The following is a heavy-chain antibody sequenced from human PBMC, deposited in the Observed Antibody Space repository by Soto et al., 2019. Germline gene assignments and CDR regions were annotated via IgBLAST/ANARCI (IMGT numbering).Heavy chain of an antibody. CDR2: INAGNGNT. D-gene: IGHD3-10*01. J-gene: IGHJ5*02. V-gene: IGHV1-3*01. Sequence: GAPVNVSCKASGYRFTSYAMHWVRQAPGQRLEWMGWINAGNGNTKYSQKFQGRVTITRDTSASTAYMELSSLRSEDTAVYYCARGTPVWFDPWGQGTLVTVSS. CDR1: GYRFTSYA. CDR3: ARGTPVWFDP.